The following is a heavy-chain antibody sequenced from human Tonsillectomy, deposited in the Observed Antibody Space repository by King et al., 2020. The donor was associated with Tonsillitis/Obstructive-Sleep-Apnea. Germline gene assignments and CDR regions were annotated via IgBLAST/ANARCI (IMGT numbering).Heavy chain of an antibody. CDR1: GGTFISYD. Sequence: QLVQSGAEVKKPGSSVKVPCKASGGTFISYDISWVRQAPGQGLEWMGRIIPLLDMTNYAQKFQGRVAITADKSTSTVYMELSSLRSDDTAVYYCARDLGSSHLDYWGQGTLVTVSS. CDR3: ARDLGSSHLDY. D-gene: IGHD6-6*01. V-gene: IGHV1-69*04. CDR2: IIPLLDMT. J-gene: IGHJ4*02.